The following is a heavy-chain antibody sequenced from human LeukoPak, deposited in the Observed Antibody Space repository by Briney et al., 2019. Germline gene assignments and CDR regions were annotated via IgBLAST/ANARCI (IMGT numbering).Heavy chain of an antibody. CDR3: ASPNWFDP. Sequence: PSETLSLTCAVSGGSISSGGYFWSWIRQPPGKGLEWIGEINHSGSTNYNPSLKSRVTISVDTSKNQFSLKLSSVTAADTAVYYCASPNWFDPWGQGTLVTVSS. CDR1: GGSISSGGYF. J-gene: IGHJ5*02. CDR2: INHSGST. V-gene: IGHV4-34*01.